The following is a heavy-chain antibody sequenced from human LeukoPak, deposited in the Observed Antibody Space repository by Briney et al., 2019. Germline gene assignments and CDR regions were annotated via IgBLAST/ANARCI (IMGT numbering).Heavy chain of an antibody. CDR1: GGSISSGGYS. J-gene: IGHJ4*02. CDR2: IYYSGST. CDR3: AGSIAVAGTADY. V-gene: IGHV4-31*11. D-gene: IGHD6-19*01. Sequence: SETLSLTCAVSGGSISSGGYSWSWIRQHPGKGLEWIGYIYYSGSTYYNPSLKSRVTISVDTSKNQFSLKLSSVTAADTAVYYCAGSIAVAGTADYWGQGTLVTVSS.